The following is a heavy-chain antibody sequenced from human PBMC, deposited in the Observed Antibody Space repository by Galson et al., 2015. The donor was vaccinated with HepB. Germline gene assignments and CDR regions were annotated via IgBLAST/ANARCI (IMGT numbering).Heavy chain of an antibody. CDR1: GFTFSGSA. J-gene: IGHJ4*02. CDR2: IRSKANSYAT. Sequence: SLRLSCAASGFTFSGSAMHWVRQASGKGLEWVGRIRSKANSYATAYAASAKGRFTISRDDSKNTAYLQMNSLKTEDTAVYYCTRQSGIVGATVDDYWGQGALVTVSS. CDR3: TRQSGIVGATVDDY. D-gene: IGHD1-26*01. V-gene: IGHV3-73*01.